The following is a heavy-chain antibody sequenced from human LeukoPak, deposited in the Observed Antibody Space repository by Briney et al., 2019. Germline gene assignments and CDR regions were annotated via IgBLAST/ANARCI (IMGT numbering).Heavy chain of an antibody. J-gene: IGHJ4*02. CDR2: ISGSGGST. Sequence: GGSLRLSCAASGFTFSSYAMSWVRQAPGKGLEWVSAISGSGGSTYHADSVKGRFTISRDNSKNTLYLQMNSLRAEDTAVYYCAKDRGDTAMVIYYFDYWGQGTLVTVSS. CDR1: GFTFSSYA. D-gene: IGHD5-18*01. CDR3: AKDRGDTAMVIYYFDY. V-gene: IGHV3-23*01.